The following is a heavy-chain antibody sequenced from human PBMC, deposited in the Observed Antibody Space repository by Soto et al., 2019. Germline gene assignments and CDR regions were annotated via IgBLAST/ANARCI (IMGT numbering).Heavy chain of an antibody. CDR1: GFTFSSYW. D-gene: IGHD6-13*01. Sequence: PGGSLRLSCAASGFTFSSYWMNWVRQAPGKGLEWVANIKQDGNEKHYVDSVKGRFTISRDSAKNSLYLQMNSLRAEDTAVYYYSWGAAAGFPSPDYCGQGTPVTVSS. CDR2: IKQDGNEK. J-gene: IGHJ4*02. V-gene: IGHV3-7*01. CDR3: SWGAAAGFPSPDY.